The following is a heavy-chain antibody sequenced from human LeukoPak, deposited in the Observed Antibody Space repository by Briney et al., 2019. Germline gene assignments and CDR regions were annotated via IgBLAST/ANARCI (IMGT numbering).Heavy chain of an antibody. V-gene: IGHV3-21*01. CDR2: ISISSSYI. D-gene: IGHD3-3*01. Sequence: GGSLRLSCAASGFTFSSYSMNWVRQAPGKRLEWVSSISISSSYIYYADSWRGRFAISRDNDKNSLYLKMNSPRAEDTAVYYCARGEWGRYFDYWGQGTLVTVSS. CDR3: ARGEWGRYFDY. CDR1: GFTFSSYS. J-gene: IGHJ4*02.